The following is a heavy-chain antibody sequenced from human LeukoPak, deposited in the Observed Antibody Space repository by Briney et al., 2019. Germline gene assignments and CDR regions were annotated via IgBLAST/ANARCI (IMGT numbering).Heavy chain of an antibody. V-gene: IGHV1-24*01. J-gene: IGHJ4*02. Sequence: PGGSLRLSCVASGFTFSSYVMVWARQAPGKGLEWMGGFDPEDGETIYAQKFQGRVTMTEDTSTDTAYMELSSLRSEDTAVYYCATHYDLWSGYSFDYWGQGTLVTVSS. D-gene: IGHD3-3*01. CDR2: FDPEDGET. CDR3: ATHYDLWSGYSFDY. CDR1: GFTFSSYV.